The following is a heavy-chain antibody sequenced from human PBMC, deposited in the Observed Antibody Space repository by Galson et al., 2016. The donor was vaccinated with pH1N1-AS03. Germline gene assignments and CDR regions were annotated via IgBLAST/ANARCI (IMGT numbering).Heavy chain of an antibody. CDR2: IYWDDAK. V-gene: IGHV2-5*02. CDR3: ALPNSWGNAFEI. Sequence: PALVKPTQTLTLTCSLSGVSVPSSGLAVGWFRLPPGKALEWLALIYWDDAKRFSPSLRNRLTITKDTSRNQAVLTVTNVDPLDTATYFCALPNSWGNAFEIWGPGTMITDAS. D-gene: IGHD3-16*01. J-gene: IGHJ3*02. CDR1: GVSVPSSGLA.